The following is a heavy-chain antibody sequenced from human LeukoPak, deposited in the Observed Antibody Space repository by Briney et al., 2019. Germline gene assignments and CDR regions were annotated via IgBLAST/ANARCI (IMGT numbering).Heavy chain of an antibody. D-gene: IGHD1-26*01. CDR2: FYYSGNT. CDR1: GGSISSSNYY. CDR3: ATLVGATDYFDF. J-gene: IGHJ4*02. V-gene: IGHV4-39*01. Sequence: SETLSLTCTVSGGSISSSNYYWGWIRQPPGKGLEWIGSFYYSGNTYYNPSLKSRVTISVGTSKNQFSLKLRSVTAADTAVYYCATLVGATDYFDFWGQGTLVTVSS.